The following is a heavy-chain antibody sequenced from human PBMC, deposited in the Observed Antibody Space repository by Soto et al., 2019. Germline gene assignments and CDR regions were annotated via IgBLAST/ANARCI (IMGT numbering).Heavy chain of an antibody. Sequence: DVQLLESGGGLVQPEGSLRLSCAASGFTFSSYAMGWVRQGPGKGLEWVAVVSIGGSTHYADSVRGRFTIPRDNSKNTLTLQLNSRTAEVTAVYFCAKRRGAGGQLDHWGQEALVSVSS. J-gene: IGHJ4*02. D-gene: IGHD2-15*01. V-gene: IGHV3-23*01. CDR1: GFTFSSYA. CDR3: AKRRGAGGQLDH. CDR2: VSIGGST.